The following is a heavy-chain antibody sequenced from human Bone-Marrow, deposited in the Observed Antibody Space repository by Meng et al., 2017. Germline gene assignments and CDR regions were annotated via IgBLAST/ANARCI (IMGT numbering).Heavy chain of an antibody. V-gene: IGHV4-34*01. J-gene: IGHJ5*02. CDR3: ASGYCSGGSCQVGWFDP. CDR1: GGSFSGYY. D-gene: IGHD2-15*01. Sequence: VQLEQWGAGLVKPSETLSLACAVYGGSFSGYYWTWIRQPPGKGLEWIGEINHSGSTNYNPSLKSRVTISVDTSKNQFSLKLSSVTAADTAVYYCASGYCSGGSCQVGWFDPWGQGTLVTVSS. CDR2: INHSGST.